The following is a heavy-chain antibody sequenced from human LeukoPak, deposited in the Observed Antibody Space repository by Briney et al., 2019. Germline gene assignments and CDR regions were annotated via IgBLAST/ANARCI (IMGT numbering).Heavy chain of an antibody. Sequence: GGSLRLSCAASGFTFSSYGMHWVRQAPGKGLEWVAVIWYDGSNKCYADSVKGRFTISRDNSKNTLYLQMNSLRAEDTAVYYCARSPGTRYYYDSSGYYRYFDYWGQGTLVTVSS. CDR2: IWYDGSNK. V-gene: IGHV3-33*01. D-gene: IGHD3-22*01. CDR3: ARSPGTRYYYDSSGYYRYFDY. CDR1: GFTFSSYG. J-gene: IGHJ4*02.